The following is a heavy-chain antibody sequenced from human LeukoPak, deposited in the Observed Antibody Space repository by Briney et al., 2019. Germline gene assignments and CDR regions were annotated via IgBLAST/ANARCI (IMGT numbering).Heavy chain of an antibody. J-gene: IGHJ4*02. D-gene: IGHD3-10*01. CDR2: ISYDGSNK. CDR3: AKDPLWFGEPTGYYFDY. Sequence: GGSLRLSCAASGFTFSSYGMHWVRRAPGKGLEWVAVISYDGSNKYYADSVKGRFTISRGNSKNTLYLQMNSLRAEDTAVYYCAKDPLWFGEPTGYYFDYWGQGTLVTVSS. CDR1: GFTFSSYG. V-gene: IGHV3-30*18.